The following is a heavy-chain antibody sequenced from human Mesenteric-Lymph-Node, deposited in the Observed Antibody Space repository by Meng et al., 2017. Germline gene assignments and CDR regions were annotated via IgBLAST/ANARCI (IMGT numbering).Heavy chain of an antibody. CDR3: ARVVTALWGYYFDY. V-gene: IGHV4-4*02. CDR1: GGSISSSNW. D-gene: IGHD2-21*02. Sequence: QVEVQGSGPGLVKPSGTLSRPCAVSGGSISSSNWWSWVRQPPGKGLEWIGEIYHSGSTNYNPSLKSRVTISVDKSKNQFSLKLSSVTAADTAVYYCARVVTALWGYYFDYWGQGTLVTVSS. J-gene: IGHJ4*02. CDR2: IYHSGST.